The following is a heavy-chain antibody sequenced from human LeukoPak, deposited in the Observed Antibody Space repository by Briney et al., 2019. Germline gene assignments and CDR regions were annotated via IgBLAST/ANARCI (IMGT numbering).Heavy chain of an antibody. Sequence: GGSLRLSCAASGFLFNDHAMHWVRQAPGKRLEWVSVIAYSGSTKYDADSVKGRFTISRDNAKNTLYLQMNSLRAEDTAVYYCARIGYCSGGSCYPLDYWGQGTLVTVSS. CDR1: GFLFNDHA. CDR2: IAYSGSTK. D-gene: IGHD2-15*01. J-gene: IGHJ4*02. V-gene: IGHV3-30-3*01. CDR3: ARIGYCSGGSCYPLDY.